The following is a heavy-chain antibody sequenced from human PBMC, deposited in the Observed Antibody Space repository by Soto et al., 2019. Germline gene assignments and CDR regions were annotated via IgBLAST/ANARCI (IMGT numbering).Heavy chain of an antibody. Sequence: QVQLQESGPGLVKPSETLTLTCTVSGDSFSDYYWNWIRQVPGKGLEWIGFVFHSATTSYNPSLTSRAAISDGTSKKKFSLRLTSVSAADTAIYYCARGHYSSGWPIDHWGQGTLVTVSS. D-gene: IGHD6-19*01. V-gene: IGHV4-59*01. CDR3: ARGHYSSGWPIDH. CDR1: GDSFSDYY. J-gene: IGHJ4*02. CDR2: VFHSATT.